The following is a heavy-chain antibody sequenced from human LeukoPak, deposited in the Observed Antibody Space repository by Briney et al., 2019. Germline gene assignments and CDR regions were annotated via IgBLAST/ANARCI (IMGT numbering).Heavy chain of an antibody. CDR3: ARGLLSEINWYFDL. D-gene: IGHD5-24*01. CDR2: INPHSGGT. V-gene: IGHV1-2*02. J-gene: IGHJ2*01. CDR1: GYTFTGYY. Sequence: ASVKVSCEASGYTFTGYYIHWVRQAPGQRLEWMGWINPHSGGTNYAQKFHGRVTVTRDTSISTAYMEVSRLRSDDTAVYYCARGLLSEINWYFDLWGRGTLVTVSS.